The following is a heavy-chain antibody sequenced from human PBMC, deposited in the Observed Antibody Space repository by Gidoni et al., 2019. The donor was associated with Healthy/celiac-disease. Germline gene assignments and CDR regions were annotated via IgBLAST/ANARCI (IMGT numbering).Heavy chain of an antibody. J-gene: IGHJ5*02. CDR1: GFSLSNARMG. D-gene: IGHD3-10*01. CDR2: IFSNDEK. CDR3: ARITETMVRGVIINWFDP. V-gene: IGHV2-26*01. Sequence: QVTLKESGPVLVKPTETLTLTCTVSGFSLSNARMGVSWIRQPPGKALEWLAHIFSNDEKSYSTSLKSRLTISKDTSKSQVVLTMTNMDPVDTATYYCARITETMVRGVIINWFDPWGQGTLVTVSS.